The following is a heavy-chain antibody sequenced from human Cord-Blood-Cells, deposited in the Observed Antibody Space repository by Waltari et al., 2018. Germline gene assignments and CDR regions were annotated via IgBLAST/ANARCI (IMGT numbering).Heavy chain of an antibody. J-gene: IGHJ6*03. D-gene: IGHD6-13*01. Sequence: QVQLVQSGAEVKKPGASVKVSCKASGYTFTSYDITWVRPATGQGLEWMGWMNPNSGNTGYAQKFQGRVTITRNTSISTAYMELSSLRSEDTAVYYCARGGRSSYYYYYMDVWGKGTTVTVSS. V-gene: IGHV1-8*03. CDR1: GYTFTSYD. CDR3: ARGGRSSYYYYYMDV. CDR2: MNPNSGNT.